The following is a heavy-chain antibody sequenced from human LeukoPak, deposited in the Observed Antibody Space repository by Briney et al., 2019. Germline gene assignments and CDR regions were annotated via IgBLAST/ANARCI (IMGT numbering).Heavy chain of an antibody. CDR3: AKEYCSSTSCYFDY. V-gene: IGHV3-64*02. D-gene: IGHD2-2*01. Sequence: PGGSLRLSCAASGFTLSMYSMHWVRQAPGKGLEYVSAISGNGGDTYYADSVKGRFTISRDNSKNTLYLQMGSLSAEDTAVYYCAKEYCSSTSCYFDYWGQGTLVTVSS. CDR1: GFTLSMYS. CDR2: ISGNGGDT. J-gene: IGHJ4*02.